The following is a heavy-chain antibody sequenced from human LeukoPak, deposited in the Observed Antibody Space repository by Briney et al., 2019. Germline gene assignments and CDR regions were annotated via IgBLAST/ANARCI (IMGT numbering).Heavy chain of an antibody. Sequence: SETLSLTCAVYGGSFSGYYWNWIRQPPGKGLEWIGEINHSGSTNYNPSLKSRVTISVDTSKNQFSLKLSSVTAADTAVYYCARPDYSSMKSNYYYYMDVWGKGTTVTVSS. J-gene: IGHJ6*03. CDR3: ARPDYSSMKSNYYYYMDV. CDR2: INHSGST. D-gene: IGHD4-11*01. CDR1: GGSFSGYY. V-gene: IGHV4-34*01.